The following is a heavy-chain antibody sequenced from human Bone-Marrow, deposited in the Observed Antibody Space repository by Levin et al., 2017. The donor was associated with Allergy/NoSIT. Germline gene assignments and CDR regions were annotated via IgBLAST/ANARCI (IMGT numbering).Heavy chain of an antibody. CDR1: MFSFSSYG. Sequence: PGESLKISCAAPMFSFSSYGMNWVRQAPGKGLEWLSCISSRSTAIYYADSVKGRFTISRDNAKNLLYLQLNDLRAEDTAVYYCARDHLPSTNYDGDNCYGVDVWGQGTTVTVSS. D-gene: IGHD4-23*01. CDR2: ISSRSTAI. CDR3: ARDHLPSTNYDGDNCYGVDV. J-gene: IGHJ6*02. V-gene: IGHV3-21*01.